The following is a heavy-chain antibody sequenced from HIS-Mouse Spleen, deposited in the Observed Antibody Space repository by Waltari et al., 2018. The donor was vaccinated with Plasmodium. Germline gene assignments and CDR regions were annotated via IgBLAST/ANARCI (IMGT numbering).Heavy chain of an antibody. J-gene: IGHJ4*02. CDR3: ARQLAYYDFWSGYSRGYYFDY. CDR2: IYYSGST. V-gene: IGHV4-39*01. Sequence: QLQLQESGPGLVKPSETLSLTCTVSGGSISSSSYYWGWIRQPPGKGLEWIGSIYYSGSTYHNPSLKSRVTISVDTSKNQFSLKLSSVTAADTAVYYCARQLAYYDFWSGYSRGYYFDYWGQGTLVTVSS. CDR1: GGSISSSSYY. D-gene: IGHD3-3*01.